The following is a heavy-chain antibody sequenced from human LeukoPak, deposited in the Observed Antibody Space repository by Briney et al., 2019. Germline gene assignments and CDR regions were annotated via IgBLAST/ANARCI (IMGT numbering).Heavy chain of an antibody. V-gene: IGHV4-34*01. CDR1: GGSFSAYY. Sequence: SETLSLTCAVYGGSFSAYYWNWIRQPPGKGLEWIGSIYYSGSTYYNPSLKSRVTISVDTSKNQFSLKLSSVTAADTAVYYCARHSDGSRSYSQPPEADSDSLDIWSQGTMVTVSS. CDR3: ARHSDGSRSYSQPPEADSDSLDI. J-gene: IGHJ3*02. D-gene: IGHD3-10*01. CDR2: IYYSGST.